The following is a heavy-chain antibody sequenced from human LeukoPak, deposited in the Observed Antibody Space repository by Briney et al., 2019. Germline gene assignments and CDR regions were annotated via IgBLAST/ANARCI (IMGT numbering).Heavy chain of an antibody. D-gene: IGHD3-22*01. CDR2: FDLEDGET. CDR3: ARDGSGYYYNWFDP. Sequence: ASVKVSCKVSGYTLSELSMHWVRQAPGKGLEWMGGFDLEDGETIYAQRFQGRVTITADKSTSTAYMELSSLRSEDTAVYYCARDGSGYYYNWFDPWGQGTLVTVSS. J-gene: IGHJ5*02. CDR1: GYTLSELS. V-gene: IGHV1-24*01.